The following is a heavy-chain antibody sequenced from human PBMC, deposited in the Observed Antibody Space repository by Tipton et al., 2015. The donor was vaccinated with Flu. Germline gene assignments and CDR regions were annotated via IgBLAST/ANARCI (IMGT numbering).Heavy chain of an antibody. V-gene: IGHV1-18*04. CDR2: ISPYSGDT. Sequence: QSGAEVKKPGASVKVSCKVSGYRFNTYAINWVRQAPGQGLEWMGWISPYSGDTNYAQKFQGRVTMTTDTSTNTAYMELRSLKSDDTAVYYCARQIYTSGELDYDYYYMDVWGKGTTVTVSS. D-gene: IGHD6-25*01. CDR1: GYRFNTYA. CDR3: ARQIYTSGELDYDYYYMDV. J-gene: IGHJ6*03.